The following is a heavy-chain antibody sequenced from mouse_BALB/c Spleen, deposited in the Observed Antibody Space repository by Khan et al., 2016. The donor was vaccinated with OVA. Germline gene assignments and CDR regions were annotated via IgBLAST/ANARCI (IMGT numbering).Heavy chain of an antibody. CDR2: INTYTGEP. CDR3: ARGLNYYGSWFAY. D-gene: IGHD1-1*01. J-gene: IGHJ3*01. CDR1: GYTFTNYG. Sequence: LVESGPELKKPGETVKISCKASGYTFTNYGMNWVKQAPGKGLKWMGWINTYTGEPTYADDFKGRFAFSLETSATTAYLQINNLKNEDMATXFYARGLNYYGSWFAYWGQGTLVTVSA. V-gene: IGHV9-1*02.